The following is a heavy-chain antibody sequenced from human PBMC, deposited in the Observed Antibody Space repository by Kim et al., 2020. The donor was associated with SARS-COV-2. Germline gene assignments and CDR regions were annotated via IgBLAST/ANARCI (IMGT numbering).Heavy chain of an antibody. CDR1: GDSISSNSAA. V-gene: IGHV6-1*01. Sequence: SQTLSLTCAISGDSISSNSAAWSWIRQSPSRGLEWLGRTYYQSKWYNDYAVPVKSRITINPDTSKNQFSLQLNSVTPEDTAVYYCARGGVLGAPGAFDYWGQGTLVTVSS. CDR3: ARGGVLGAPGAFDY. D-gene: IGHD1-26*01. CDR2: TYYQSKWYN. J-gene: IGHJ4*02.